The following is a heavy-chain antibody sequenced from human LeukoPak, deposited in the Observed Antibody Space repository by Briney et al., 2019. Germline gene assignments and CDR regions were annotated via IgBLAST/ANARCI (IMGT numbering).Heavy chain of an antibody. CDR1: GVSINTCCYY. D-gene: IGHD5-18*01. V-gene: IGHV4-61*01. CDR3: ARGRSYGFDFDS. Sequence: PSETLSLTCAVSGVSINTCCYYWTWIRQPPGKGLEWIGYKYYSGSTRYNSSLRSRLTISLDTSKNQFSLRLTSVTAADTAVYCCARGRSYGFDFDSWGQGTLVIVSS. CDR2: KYYSGST. J-gene: IGHJ4*02.